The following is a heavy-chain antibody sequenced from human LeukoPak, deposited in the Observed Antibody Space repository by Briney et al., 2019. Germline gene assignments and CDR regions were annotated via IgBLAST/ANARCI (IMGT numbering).Heavy chain of an antibody. CDR3: CGSGWFAGPFGY. D-gene: IGHD6-19*01. CDR1: GGSITKNGYY. J-gene: IGHJ4*02. Sequence: SEPLSLTCSVSGGSITKNGYYWGWIRQSPETGLEWIGSMHYSGSTYYNPSLNSRVTISVDASKNQFSLKLTSVTAADTAVYYCCGSGWFAGPFGYWGQGALVTVSS. V-gene: IGHV4-39*07. CDR2: MHYSGST.